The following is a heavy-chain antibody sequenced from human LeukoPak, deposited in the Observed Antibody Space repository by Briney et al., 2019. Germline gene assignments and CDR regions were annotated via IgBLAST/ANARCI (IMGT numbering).Heavy chain of an antibody. CDR2: ISGSGGST. D-gene: IGHD2-2*01. J-gene: IGHJ4*02. V-gene: IGHV3-23*01. CDR3: ASGSIVVPAAMDYYFDY. CDR1: GFTFSSYA. Sequence: GGSLRLSCAASGFTFSSYAMSWVRQAPGKGLEWVSAISGSGGSTYYADSVKGRFTISRDNSKNTLYLQMNSLRAEDTAVYYCASGSIVVPAAMDYYFDYWGQGTLVTVSS.